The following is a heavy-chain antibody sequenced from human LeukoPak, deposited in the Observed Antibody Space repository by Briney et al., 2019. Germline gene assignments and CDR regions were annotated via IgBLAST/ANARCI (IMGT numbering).Heavy chain of an antibody. V-gene: IGHV3-64*01. J-gene: IGHJ4*02. D-gene: IGHD6-13*01. CDR2: ISSNGGST. CDR1: GFTFSSYA. CDR3: ARGYRQLVPPYFGY. Sequence: PGGSLRLSCAASGFTFSSYAMDLVRQAPGKGLEYVSAISSNGGSTYYANSVKGRFTISRDNSKNTLYLQMGSLRAEDMAVYYCARGYRQLVPPYFGYWGQGTLVTVSS.